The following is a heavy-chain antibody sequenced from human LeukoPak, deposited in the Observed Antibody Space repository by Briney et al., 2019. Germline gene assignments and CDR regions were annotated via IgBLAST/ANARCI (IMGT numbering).Heavy chain of an antibody. CDR3: ARGPCSGGSCYFDY. V-gene: IGHV1-69*13. J-gene: IGHJ4*02. CDR2: IIPIFGTA. Sequence: SVKISCKASGGTFSSYAISWVRQAPGQGLEWMGGIIPIFGTANYAQKFQGRVTITADESTSTAYMELSSLRSEDTAVYYCARGPCSGGSCYFDYWGQGTLVTVSS. D-gene: IGHD2-15*01. CDR1: GGTFSSYA.